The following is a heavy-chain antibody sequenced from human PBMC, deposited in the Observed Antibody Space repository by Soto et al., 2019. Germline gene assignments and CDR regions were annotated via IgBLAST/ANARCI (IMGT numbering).Heavy chain of an antibody. CDR1: GYSFTSYW. D-gene: IGHD4-17*01. CDR3: ARQATVVTPNNWFDP. V-gene: IGHV5-51*01. J-gene: IGHJ5*02. Sequence: GESLKISCKGSGYSFTSYWIGWVRQMPGKGLEWMGIIYPGDSDTRYSLSFQGQVTISADKSISTAYLQWSSLKASDTAMYYCARQATVVTPNNWFDPWGQGTLVTVSS. CDR2: IYPGDSDT.